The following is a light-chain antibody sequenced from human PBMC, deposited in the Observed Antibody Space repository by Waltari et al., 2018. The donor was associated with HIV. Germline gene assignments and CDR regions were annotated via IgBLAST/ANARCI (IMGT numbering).Light chain of an antibody. CDR3: SAWDRSLSAVI. V-gene: IGLV10-54*04. CDR1: SNNVGNPG. CDR2: KNN. J-gene: IGLJ2*01. Sequence: QAGLTQPPSVSKGLRQTATLTCTGDSNNVGNPGATWLQQHQGHPPKLLFYKNNNRPSGISERFSASKSGNTASLTITGLQPEDEADYFCSAWDRSLSAVIFGGGTTLIVL.